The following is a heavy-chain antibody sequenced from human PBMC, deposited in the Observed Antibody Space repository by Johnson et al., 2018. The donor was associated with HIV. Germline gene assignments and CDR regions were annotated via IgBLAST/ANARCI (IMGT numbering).Heavy chain of an antibody. CDR1: GFTVRSSY. V-gene: IGHV3-66*01. J-gene: IGHJ3*01. CDR2: IYSDGTT. D-gene: IGHD2-21*02. CDR3: TRGGGAYCGSDCLRTFDV. Sequence: VQLVESGGGLVQPGGSLRLSCAASGFTVRSSYMSWVRQAPGKGLEHVSVIYSDGTTYYADFVKGRFTISRDSAKDTLYLQMNSLRAEDTAVYYCTRGGGAYCGSDCLRTFDVWGQGTVLTVS.